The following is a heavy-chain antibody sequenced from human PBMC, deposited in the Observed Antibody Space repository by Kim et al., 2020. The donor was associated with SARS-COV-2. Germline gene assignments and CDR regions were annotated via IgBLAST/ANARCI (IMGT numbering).Heavy chain of an antibody. Sequence: SVKVSCKASGGTFSSYAISWVRQAPGQGLEWMGRIIPILGIANYAQKFQGRVTITADKSTSTAYMELSSLRSEDTAVYYCARDSRIAAAGTNPPYYYYYGMDVWGQGTTVTVSS. D-gene: IGHD6-13*01. J-gene: IGHJ6*02. CDR2: IIPILGIA. CDR1: GGTFSSYA. CDR3: ARDSRIAAAGTNPPYYYYYGMDV. V-gene: IGHV1-69*04.